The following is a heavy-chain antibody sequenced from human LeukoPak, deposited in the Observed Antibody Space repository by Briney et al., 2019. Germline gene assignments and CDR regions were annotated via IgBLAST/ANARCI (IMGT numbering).Heavy chain of an antibody. D-gene: IGHD6-13*01. CDR3: ARQAYSSNLGWLDP. CDR2: IYNSGST. V-gene: IGHV4-39*01. J-gene: IGHJ5*02. CDR1: GGSISSSTYY. Sequence: SETLSLTCSVSGGSISSSTYYWGWIRQPPGKGLEWIGNIYNSGSTYYNPSLKSRVTISVDTSKNQFSLKLSSVTAADTAVYYCARQAYSSNLGWLDPWGQGTLVTVSS.